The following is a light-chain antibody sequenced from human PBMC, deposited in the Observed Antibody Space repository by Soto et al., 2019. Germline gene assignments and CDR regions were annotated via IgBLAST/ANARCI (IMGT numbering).Light chain of an antibody. CDR3: SSYGGSNNVV. J-gene: IGLJ2*01. CDR1: SSDVGHYNY. CDR2: EVS. V-gene: IGLV2-8*01. Sequence: QSALTQPPSASGSPGQSVTISCTGTSSDVGHYNYVSWYQQQPGKAPKLMIYEVSKRTSGVPDRFSGSKFGYTASLTVSGLQAEDEADYYCSSYGGSNNVVFGGGTKLTVL.